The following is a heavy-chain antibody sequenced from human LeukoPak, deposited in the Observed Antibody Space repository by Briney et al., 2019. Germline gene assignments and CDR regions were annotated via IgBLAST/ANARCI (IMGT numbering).Heavy chain of an antibody. CDR2: VSDSGGST. D-gene: IGHD3-10*01. CDR1: RFTFSSFA. Sequence: GGSLRLSCAVSRFTFSSFAMNWVRQAPGKGLEWVSGVSDSGGSTYYADSVKGRFTISRDNSKNTLYLQMSSLRAEDTALYYCAKGHYGSGSHPRLYFDYWGQGTLVTVSS. CDR3: AKGHYGSGSHPRLYFDY. V-gene: IGHV3-23*01. J-gene: IGHJ4*02.